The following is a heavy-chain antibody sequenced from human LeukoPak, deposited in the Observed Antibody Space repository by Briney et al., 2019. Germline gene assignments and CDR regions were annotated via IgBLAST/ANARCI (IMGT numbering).Heavy chain of an antibody. J-gene: IGHJ4*02. D-gene: IGHD2-15*01. Sequence: GGSLRLSCAASGFTFSGSAMHWVRQASGKGLEWVGRIRSKANSYATAYAASVKGRFTISRDDSKNTAYLQMNSLKTEDTAVYYCTTSNREGYCSGGSCLDYWGQGTLVTVSS. CDR3: TTSNREGYCSGGSCLDY. CDR1: GFTFSGSA. CDR2: IRSKANSYAT. V-gene: IGHV3-73*01.